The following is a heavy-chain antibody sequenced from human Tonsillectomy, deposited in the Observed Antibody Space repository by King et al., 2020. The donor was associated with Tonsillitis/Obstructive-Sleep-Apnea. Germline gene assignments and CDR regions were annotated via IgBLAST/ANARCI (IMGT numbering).Heavy chain of an antibody. J-gene: IGHJ4*02. V-gene: IGHV3-74*01. D-gene: IGHD2-21*01. Sequence: VQLVESGGGLVQPGGSLRLSCAASGFTFSSYWMHWVRQAPGKGLVWVSRINSDGSSTTYADSMKGRFTISRDNAKNTLCLQMNSLRAEDTAVYYCASDGWELVIMDYWGQGALVTVSS. CDR1: GFTFSSYW. CDR2: INSDGSST. CDR3: ASDGWELVIMDY.